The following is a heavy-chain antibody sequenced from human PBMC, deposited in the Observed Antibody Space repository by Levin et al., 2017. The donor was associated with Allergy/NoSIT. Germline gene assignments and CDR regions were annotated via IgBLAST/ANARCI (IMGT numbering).Heavy chain of an antibody. J-gene: IGHJ2*01. CDR3: ARDPEYRDGYWYFDL. CDR1: GYTFTSYA. CDR2: INTNTGNP. Sequence: GESLKISCKASGYTFTSYAMNWVRQAPGQGLEWMGWINTNTGNPTYAQGFTGRFVFSLDTSVSTAYLQISSLKAEDTAVYYCARDPEYRDGYWYFDLWGRGTLVTVSS. D-gene: IGHD2/OR15-2a*01. V-gene: IGHV7-4-1*02.